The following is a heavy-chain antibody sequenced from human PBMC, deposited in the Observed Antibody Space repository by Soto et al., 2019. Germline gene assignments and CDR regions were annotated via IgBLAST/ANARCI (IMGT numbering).Heavy chain of an antibody. V-gene: IGHV1-18*04. J-gene: IGHJ4*02. CDR1: GYTFTRYG. D-gene: IGHD3-22*01. Sequence: ASVKVSCKASGYTFTRYGISWVRQAPGQGLEWMGWISAYNGNTNYAQKLQGRVTMTTDTSTSTAYMELRSLRSDDTAVYYCARDAPIGYYDSSGYVDYWGQGTLVTVSS. CDR3: ARDAPIGYYDSSGYVDY. CDR2: ISAYNGNT.